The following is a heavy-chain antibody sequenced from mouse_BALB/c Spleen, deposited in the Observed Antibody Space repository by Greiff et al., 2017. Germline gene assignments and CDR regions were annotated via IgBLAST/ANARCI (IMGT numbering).Heavy chain of an antibody. CDR1: GFTFSSYT. CDR3: TRGGELGSFAY. CDR2: IRSGGSYT. V-gene: IGHV5-6-4*01. Sequence: EVMLVESGGGLVKPGGSLKLSCAASGFTFSSYTMSWVRQTPEKRLEWVATIRSGGSYTYYPDSVKGRFTISRDNAKNTLYLQMSSLKSEDTAMYYYTRGGELGSFAYWGQGTLVTVSA. J-gene: IGHJ3*01. D-gene: IGHD3-1*01.